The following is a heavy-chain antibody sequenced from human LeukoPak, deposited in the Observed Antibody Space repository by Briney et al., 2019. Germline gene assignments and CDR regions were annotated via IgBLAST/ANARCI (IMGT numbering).Heavy chain of an antibody. Sequence: PSETLSLTCTVSDGSISGYYLSWIRQPPGQGLEWMGYIYYSGSTNYNPSLKSRVTISVDTSKKQFSLKLSSVTAADTAVYYCARRPHYGSGSYSPYGYWGQGTLVTVSS. CDR1: DGSISGYY. CDR3: ARRPHYGSGSYSPYGY. J-gene: IGHJ4*02. V-gene: IGHV4-59*01. CDR2: IYYSGST. D-gene: IGHD3-10*01.